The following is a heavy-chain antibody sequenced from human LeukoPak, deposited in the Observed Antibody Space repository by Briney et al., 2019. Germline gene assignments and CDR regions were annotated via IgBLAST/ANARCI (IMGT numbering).Heavy chain of an antibody. CDR1: GFTFSQYW. CDR2: IKHDGGEKQDGSEK. CDR3: ARSGRGVDSFYFYMDV. V-gene: IGHV3-7*01. Sequence: GGSLRLSCAASGFTFSQYWMSWVRQAPGKGLEWVANIKHDGGEKQDGSEKNYVDSVKGRFTISRDNAKNSLYLQMNSLGAEDTAVYYCARSGRGVDSFYFYMDVWGKGTTVTVSS. D-gene: IGHD3-10*01. J-gene: IGHJ6*03.